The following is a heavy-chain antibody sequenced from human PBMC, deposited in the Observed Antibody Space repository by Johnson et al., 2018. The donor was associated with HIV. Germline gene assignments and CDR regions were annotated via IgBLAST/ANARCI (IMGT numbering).Heavy chain of an antibody. V-gene: IGHV3-23*04. CDR3: AKDRNWGRLFDGFDI. J-gene: IGHJ3*02. D-gene: IGHD7-27*01. Sequence: VQLVESGGGLVQPGGSLRLSCAASGLTFSSYGMSWVRQAPGKGLEWVSAISGSGGSTYYVDSVKGRFTISRDSSKNTLYLQMNSLRPEDTAVYYCAKDRNWGRLFDGFDIWGRGTMVTVSS. CDR2: ISGSGGST. CDR1: GLTFSSYG.